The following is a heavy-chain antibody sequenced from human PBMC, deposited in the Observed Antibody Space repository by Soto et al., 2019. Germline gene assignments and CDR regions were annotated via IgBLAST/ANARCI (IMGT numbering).Heavy chain of an antibody. Sequence: GGSLRLSCAASGFTFSIYAMGWVRQAPEKGLEWVSAISASGASTFHADSVKGRFTISRDNSKNTLYLQMNSLRAEDSAVYYCAKGSAHGSPYYFDYWGPGTLVTVSS. D-gene: IGHD6-25*01. J-gene: IGHJ4*02. CDR3: AKGSAHGSPYYFDY. V-gene: IGHV3-23*01. CDR2: ISASGAST. CDR1: GFTFSIYA.